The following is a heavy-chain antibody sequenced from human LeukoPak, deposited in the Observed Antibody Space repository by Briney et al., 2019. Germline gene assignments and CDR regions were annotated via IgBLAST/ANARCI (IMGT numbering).Heavy chain of an antibody. J-gene: IGHJ4*02. CDR3: AKVQGGLPEGPPLSSDH. D-gene: IGHD2-15*01. CDR2: VRGGGGST. V-gene: IGHV3-23*01. CDR1: GFTFSNYA. Sequence: GGSLRLSCAASGFTFSNYAMSWVRQAPGKGLEYVSGVRGGGGSTYTADSVRGRFTVSRDNSKNTLFLQMNSLRDEHTSLYYCAKVQGGLPEGPPLSSDHWGQGTLVSVSS.